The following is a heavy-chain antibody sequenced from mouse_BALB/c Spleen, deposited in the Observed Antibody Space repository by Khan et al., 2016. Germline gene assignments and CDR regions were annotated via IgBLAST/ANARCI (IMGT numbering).Heavy chain of an antibody. D-gene: IGHD2-12*01. J-gene: IGHJ3*01. Sequence: EVKLLESGPGLVKPSQSLSLTCTVTGYSITSDYAWNWIRQFPGNKLEWMGYISYSGITSYNPSLKSRISITRDTSKNKFFLQLMSVTTEDTATYYCACTSYYALFPYWGHGTLVTVSA. V-gene: IGHV3-2*02. CDR1: GYSITSDYA. CDR3: ACTSYYALFPY. CDR2: ISYSGIT.